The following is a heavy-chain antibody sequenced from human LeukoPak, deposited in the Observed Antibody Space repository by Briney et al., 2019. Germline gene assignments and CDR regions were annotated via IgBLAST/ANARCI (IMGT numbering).Heavy chain of an antibody. CDR2: IKPDGSLK. CDR1: GFTLSNRC. CDR3: ATNAR. J-gene: IGHJ4*02. V-gene: IGHV3-7*01. Sequence: PGGSLRLSCSPSGFTLSNRCVLWPHQATGEGLEWVANIKPDGSLKNYVGSVKGRFNISRDNAKNSLSLEMNSLRAEDTAVYYCATNARWGQVTLVTVST.